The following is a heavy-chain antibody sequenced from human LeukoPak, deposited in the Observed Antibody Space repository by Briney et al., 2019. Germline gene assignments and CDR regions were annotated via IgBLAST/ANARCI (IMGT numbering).Heavy chain of an antibody. Sequence: PSQTLSLTCTVSGGSISSGGYYWSWIRQPPGKGLEWIGYIYYSGSTNYNPSLKSRVTISVDTSKNQFSLKLSSVTAADTAVYYCARAPLSSYTVQSYDYWGQRTLVTVSS. CDR1: GGSISSGGYY. V-gene: IGHV4-61*08. D-gene: IGHD3-16*02. CDR2: IYYSGST. CDR3: ARAPLSSYTVQSYDY. J-gene: IGHJ4*02.